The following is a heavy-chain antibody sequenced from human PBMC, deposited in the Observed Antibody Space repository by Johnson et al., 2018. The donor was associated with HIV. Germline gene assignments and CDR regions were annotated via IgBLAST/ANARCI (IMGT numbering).Heavy chain of an antibody. D-gene: IGHD6-19*01. Sequence: EVQLVESGGGLVQPGGSLRLSCAASGFTVNSNYINWVRQAPGKGLECVSGIYSGGRTYYADSVEGRFTISRDNSKNTLYLQMNNLRTEDTAVFYCARARAGALDIWGQGTMVTVSS. V-gene: IGHV3-66*01. CDR3: ARARAGALDI. CDR2: IYSGGRT. J-gene: IGHJ3*02. CDR1: GFTVNSNY.